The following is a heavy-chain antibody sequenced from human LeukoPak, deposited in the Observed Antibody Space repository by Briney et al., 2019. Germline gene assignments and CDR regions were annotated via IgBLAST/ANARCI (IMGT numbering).Heavy chain of an antibody. J-gene: IGHJ5*02. D-gene: IGHD3-9*01. CDR2: IKQDGREK. CDR1: GFTFSTYW. V-gene: IGHV3-7*01. Sequence: GGSLRLSCAASGFTFSTYWMSRVRQAPGTGLEWVANIKQDGREKYYVDSVKGRFTISRDNAKNSLYLQMNSLRAEDTAVYYCARDSPYYDILGHNWFDPWGQGTAVSVSS. CDR3: ARDSPYYDILGHNWFDP.